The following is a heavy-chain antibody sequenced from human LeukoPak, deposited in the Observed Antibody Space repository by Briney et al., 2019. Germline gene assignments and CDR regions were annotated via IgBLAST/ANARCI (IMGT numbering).Heavy chain of an antibody. J-gene: IGHJ3*02. CDR2: ISGSGGST. Sequence: GGSLRLSCAASGFTFSSYAMSWVRQAPGKGLEWVSAISGSGGSTYYAGSVKGRFTISRDNSKNTLYLQMNSLRAEDTAVYYCATYNWNYGDAFDIWGQGTMVTVSS. CDR1: GFTFSSYA. V-gene: IGHV3-23*01. D-gene: IGHD1-7*01. CDR3: ATYNWNYGDAFDI.